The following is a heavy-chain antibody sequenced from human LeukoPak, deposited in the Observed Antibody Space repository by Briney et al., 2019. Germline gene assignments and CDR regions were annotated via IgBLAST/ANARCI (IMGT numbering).Heavy chain of an antibody. CDR2: IYSGGST. D-gene: IGHD6-13*01. Sequence: PGRSLRLSCAASGFTFSSYAMHWVRQAPGKGLEWASLIYSGGSTYYADSVKGRFTISRDNSKNTLYLQMNSLRAEDTAVYYCNGYSSSWYGYWGQGTLVTVSS. CDR3: NGYSSSWYGY. CDR1: GFTFSSYA. J-gene: IGHJ4*02. V-gene: IGHV3-66*01.